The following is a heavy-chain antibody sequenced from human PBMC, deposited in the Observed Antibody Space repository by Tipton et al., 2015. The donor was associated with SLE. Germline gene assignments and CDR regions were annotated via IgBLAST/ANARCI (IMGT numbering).Heavy chain of an antibody. Sequence: TLSLTCTVSGGSISGHYWSWIRQPPGKGLEWIGYIYYSGSTNYNPSLKSRVTISVDTSNNQFSLKVTSVTAADTAFYYCARAGGVEMATINYWGQGTLVTVSS. CDR2: IYYSGST. CDR3: ARAGGVEMATINY. CDR1: GGSISGHY. D-gene: IGHD5-24*01. J-gene: IGHJ4*02. V-gene: IGHV4-59*11.